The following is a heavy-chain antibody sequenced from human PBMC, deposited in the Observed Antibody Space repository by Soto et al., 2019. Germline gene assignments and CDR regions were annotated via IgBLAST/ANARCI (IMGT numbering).Heavy chain of an antibody. Sequence: QVQLQESGPGLVKPSQTLSLTCTVSGGSISSGGYYWSWIRQHPGKGLEWIGYIYYSGSTYYNPSLKSRVTISVDTSKNQFSLKLSSVTAADTAVYYCARSTWRYCSGGSCPNYFDYWGQGTLVTVSS. V-gene: IGHV4-31*03. J-gene: IGHJ4*02. CDR3: ARSTWRYCSGGSCPNYFDY. CDR1: GGSISSGGYY. D-gene: IGHD2-15*01. CDR2: IYYSGST.